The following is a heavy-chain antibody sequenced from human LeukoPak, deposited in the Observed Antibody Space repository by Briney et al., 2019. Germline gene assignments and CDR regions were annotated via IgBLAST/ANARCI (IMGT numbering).Heavy chain of an antibody. Sequence: PGGSLRLSCAASGFTFSSYVMSWVRQAPGKGLEWVSVIYSGGSTYYADSVKGRFTISRDNSKNTLYLQMNSLRAEDTAVYYCARDHSGDGYNFDYWGQGTLVTVSS. CDR2: IYSGGST. CDR3: ARDHSGDGYNFDY. CDR1: GFTFSSYV. J-gene: IGHJ4*02. V-gene: IGHV3-53*01. D-gene: IGHD5-24*01.